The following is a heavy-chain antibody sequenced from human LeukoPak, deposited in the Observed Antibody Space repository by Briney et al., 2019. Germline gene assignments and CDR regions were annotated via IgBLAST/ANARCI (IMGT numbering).Heavy chain of an antibody. CDR3: GRGTYSDY. D-gene: IGHD1-1*01. CDR2: IGASNTNT. CDR1: GYTFTDYG. V-gene: IGHV1-18*01. Sequence: GASVKVSCKASGYTFTDYGISWVRQAPGQGLEWMGWIGASNTNTDYPQNLQGRVTVTSDTSTSTAYMGLRSLRSDDTAVYYCGRGTYSDYWGQGTLVTVSS. J-gene: IGHJ4*02.